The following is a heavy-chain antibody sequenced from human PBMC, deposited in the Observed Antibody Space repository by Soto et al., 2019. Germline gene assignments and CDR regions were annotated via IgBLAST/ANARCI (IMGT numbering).Heavy chain of an antibody. Sequence: EVQLVESGGGLVKPGGSLRLSCAASGFTFSSYSMNWVRQAPGKGLEWVSSISSSSSYIYYADSVKGRFTISRDNAKNSLYLQMNSLRAEDTAGYYCARGGAYRGYDSFDYWGQGTLGTVSS. D-gene: IGHD5-12*01. V-gene: IGHV3-21*01. CDR3: ARGGAYRGYDSFDY. J-gene: IGHJ4*02. CDR2: ISSSSSYI. CDR1: GFTFSSYS.